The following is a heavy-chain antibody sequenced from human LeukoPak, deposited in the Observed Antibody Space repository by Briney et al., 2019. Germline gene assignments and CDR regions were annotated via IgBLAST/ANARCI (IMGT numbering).Heavy chain of an antibody. J-gene: IGHJ4*02. V-gene: IGHV4-59*12. CDR3: SRENGAFSPFGY. CDR1: GGSISPYY. Sequence: SETLSLTCTVSGGSISPYYWSWIRQPPGKGLEWIGYIHYTGSTNYNPSPKSRVSISVDTSKNQFSLKLSSVTAADTAVYYCSRENGAFSPFGYWGQGTLVTVLS. D-gene: IGHD2-8*01. CDR2: IHYTGST.